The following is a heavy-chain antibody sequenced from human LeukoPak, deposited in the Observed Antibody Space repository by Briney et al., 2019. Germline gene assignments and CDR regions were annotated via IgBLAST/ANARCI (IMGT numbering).Heavy chain of an antibody. J-gene: IGHJ4*02. CDR2: TSPGGSTI. CDR1: GFTFSDYY. D-gene: IGHD6-13*01. CDR3: AREIVAAGVFDY. V-gene: IGHV3-11*01. Sequence: GGSLRLPCAASGFTFSDYYMSWIRQAPGKGLEWVSYTSPGGSTIYYADSVKGRFAISRDNAKNSLYLQMNSLRAEDTAVYFCAREIVAAGVFDYWGRGTLVTVSS.